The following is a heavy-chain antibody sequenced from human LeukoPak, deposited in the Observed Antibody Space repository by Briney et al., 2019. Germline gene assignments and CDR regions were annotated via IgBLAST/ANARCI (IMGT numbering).Heavy chain of an antibody. Sequence: GGSLRLSCAASGFTFSSYWMSWVRQAPGKGLEWVANIKQDGSEKYYVDSVKGRFTISRDNAKNSLYLQMNSLRAEDTAVYYCARARSYSSSSAFDYWGQGTLVTVSS. CDR3: ARARSYSSSSAFDY. CDR1: GFTFSSYW. J-gene: IGHJ4*02. V-gene: IGHV3-7*04. D-gene: IGHD6-13*01. CDR2: IKQDGSEK.